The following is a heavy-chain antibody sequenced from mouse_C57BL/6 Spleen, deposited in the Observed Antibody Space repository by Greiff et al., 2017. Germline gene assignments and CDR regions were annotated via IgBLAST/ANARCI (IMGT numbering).Heavy chain of an antibody. V-gene: IGHV1-22*01. J-gene: IGHJ4*01. CDR1: GYTFTDYN. CDR3: ARLADGYYDYAMDY. CDR2: INPNNGGT. D-gene: IGHD2-3*01. Sequence: VQLKESGPELVKPGASVKMSCKASGYTFTDYNMHWVKQSHGKSLEWIGYINPNNGGTSYNQKFKGKATLTVNKSSSTAYMELRSLTSEDSAVYYCARLADGYYDYAMDYWGQGTSVTVSS.